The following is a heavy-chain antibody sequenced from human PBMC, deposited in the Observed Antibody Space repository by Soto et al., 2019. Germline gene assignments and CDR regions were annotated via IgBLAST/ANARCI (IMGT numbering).Heavy chain of an antibody. CDR1: DGSISNFY. Sequence: PSETLSLTCTVSDGSISNFYWSWIRQPPGKGLEWIGYISSSGNTNYNPSLKSRVSISVDTSKNQLSLNLNSVTAADTAVYYCARGSITMVVPDYWGQGTLVTVSS. CDR3: ARGSITMVVPDY. D-gene: IGHD3-22*01. J-gene: IGHJ4*02. CDR2: ISSSGNT. V-gene: IGHV4-59*12.